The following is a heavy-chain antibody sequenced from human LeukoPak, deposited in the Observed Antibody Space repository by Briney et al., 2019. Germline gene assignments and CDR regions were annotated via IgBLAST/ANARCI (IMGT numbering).Heavy chain of an antibody. CDR2: INHSGST. V-gene: IGHV4-34*01. CDR1: GGSFSGYY. CDR3: ARGIAWSYDILTGYSAPWYFDY. J-gene: IGHJ4*02. D-gene: IGHD3-9*01. Sequence: SETLSLTCAVYGGSFSGYYWSWIRQPPGKGLEWIGEINHSGSTNYNPSLKSRVTISVDTSKNQFSLKLSSVTAADTAVYYCARGIAWSYDILTGYSAPWYFDYWGQGTLVTVSS.